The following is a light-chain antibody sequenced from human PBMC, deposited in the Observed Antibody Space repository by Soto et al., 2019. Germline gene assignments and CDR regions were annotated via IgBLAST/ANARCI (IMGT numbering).Light chain of an antibody. CDR2: EAS. J-gene: IGKJ4*01. CDR1: QSVSNY. CDR3: QQRSYWLS. V-gene: IGKV3-11*01. Sequence: EIVLTQSPATLSLSPGERATLSCRASQSVSNYLAWYQQKPGQAPRLLIYEASNRASGIPARFSGSGSGTDFTRTISSLEPEDFAVYYCQQRSYWLSFGRGTKVEIK.